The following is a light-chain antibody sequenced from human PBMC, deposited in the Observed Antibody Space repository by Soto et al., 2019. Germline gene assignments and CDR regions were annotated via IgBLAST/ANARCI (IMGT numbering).Light chain of an antibody. CDR3: QSYDSSLSGSEV. Sequence: QPVLTQPPLVSGAPGQRVTISCTGSSSNIGAGYDVHWYQQLPGTAPKLLIYGNSNRPSGVPDRFSGSKSGTSASLAITGLQAEDEADYYCQSYDSSLSGSEVFGGGTKLTVL. CDR2: GNS. CDR1: SSNIGAGYD. J-gene: IGLJ2*01. V-gene: IGLV1-40*01.